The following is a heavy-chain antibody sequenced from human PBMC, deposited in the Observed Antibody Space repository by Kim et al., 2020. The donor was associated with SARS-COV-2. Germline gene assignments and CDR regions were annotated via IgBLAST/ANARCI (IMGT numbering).Heavy chain of an antibody. J-gene: IGHJ4*02. CDR1: GGSFSGYY. D-gene: IGHD5-12*01. Sequence: SETLSLTCAVYGGSFSGYYWSWIRQPPGKGLEWIGEINHSGSTNYNPSLKSRVTISVDTSKNQFSLKLSSVTAADTAVYYCARAAARWLQLNYFDYWGQGTLVTVSS. CDR3: ARAAARWLQLNYFDY. V-gene: IGHV4-34*01. CDR2: INHSGST.